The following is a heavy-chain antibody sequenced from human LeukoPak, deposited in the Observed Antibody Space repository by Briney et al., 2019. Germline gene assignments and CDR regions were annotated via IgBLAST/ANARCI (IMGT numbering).Heavy chain of an antibody. CDR3: ARRAVADPHVIDY. V-gene: IGHV4-61*01. Sequence: SETLSLTCTVSGGSVSGGSYYWSWIRQPPGKGLEWIGYIYYSGSTNYNPSLKSRVTISVDTSKNQFSLKLSSVTAADTAVYYCARRAVADPHVIDYWGQGTLVTVSS. CDR2: IYYSGST. J-gene: IGHJ4*02. CDR1: GGSVSGGSYY. D-gene: IGHD6-19*01.